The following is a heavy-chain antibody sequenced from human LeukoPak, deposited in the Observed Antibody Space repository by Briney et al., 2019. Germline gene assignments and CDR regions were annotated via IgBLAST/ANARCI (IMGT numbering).Heavy chain of an antibody. CDR3: AKDHYYDSSGYLYVDYYFDY. CDR1: GFTFSSYA. J-gene: IGHJ4*02. D-gene: IGHD3-22*01. CDR2: ISWNSGSI. V-gene: IGHV3-9*01. Sequence: GGSLRLSCAASGFTFSSYAMHWVRQAPGKGLEWVSGISWNSGSIGYADSVKGRFTISRDNAKNSLYLQMNSLRAEDTALYYCAKDHYYDSSGYLYVDYYFDYWGQGTLVTVSS.